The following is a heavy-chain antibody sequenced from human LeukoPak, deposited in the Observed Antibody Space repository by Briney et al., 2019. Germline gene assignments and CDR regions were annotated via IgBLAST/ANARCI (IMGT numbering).Heavy chain of an antibody. V-gene: IGHV4-30-2*01. Sequence: SETLSLTCAVSGGSISSGDYSWSWIRQPPGKGLEWIGYIYHSGRTFYNPSLKSRVTISVDTSKNQISLEVTSVAAADTAVYYCARDYGDYFDYWGQGTLVTVSS. CDR1: GGSISSGDYS. CDR3: ARDYGDYFDY. J-gene: IGHJ4*02. CDR2: IYHSGRT. D-gene: IGHD4-17*01.